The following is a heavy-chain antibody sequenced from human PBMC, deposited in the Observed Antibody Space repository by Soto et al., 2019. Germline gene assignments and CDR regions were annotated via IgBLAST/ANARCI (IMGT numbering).Heavy chain of an antibody. D-gene: IGHD6-6*01. CDR3: ARERLVRGSYGMDV. V-gene: IGHV3-23*01. CDR1: GFTFSSYA. Sequence: EVQLLESGGGLVQPGGSLRLSCAASGFTFSSYAMSWVRQAPGKGLEWVSAISGSGGSTYYADSVKGRFTISRDNAKNSLYLQMNSLRAEDTAVYYCARERLVRGSYGMDVWGQGTTVTVSS. J-gene: IGHJ6*02. CDR2: ISGSGGST.